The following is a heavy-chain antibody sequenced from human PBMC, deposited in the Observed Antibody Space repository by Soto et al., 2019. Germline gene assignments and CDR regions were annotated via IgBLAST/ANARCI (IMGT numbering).Heavy chain of an antibody. D-gene: IGHD6-13*01. J-gene: IGHJ4*02. CDR3: ARDLIAAAGHGY. CDR1: GCTFTSYY. V-gene: IGHV1-46*01. Sequence: ASVKVSCKASGCTFTSYYMHWVRQAPGQGLEWMGIINPSGGSTSYAQKFQGRVTMTRDTSTSTVYMELSSLRSEDTAVYYCARDLIAAAGHGYWGQGTLVTVSS. CDR2: INPSGGST.